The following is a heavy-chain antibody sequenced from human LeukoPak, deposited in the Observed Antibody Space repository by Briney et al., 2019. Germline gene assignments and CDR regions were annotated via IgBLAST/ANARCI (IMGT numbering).Heavy chain of an antibody. V-gene: IGHV3-30*02. D-gene: IGHD5/OR15-5a*01. CDR1: GFTFSSYE. CDR3: ANMLSTSRLS. J-gene: IGHJ4*02. Sequence: GGSLRLSCAASGFTFSSYEMNWVRQAPGKGLEWVAFIRYDGSNKYYADSVKGRFTISRDNSKNTLYLQMNSLRAEDTAVYYCANMLSTSRLSWGQGTLVTVSS. CDR2: IRYDGSNK.